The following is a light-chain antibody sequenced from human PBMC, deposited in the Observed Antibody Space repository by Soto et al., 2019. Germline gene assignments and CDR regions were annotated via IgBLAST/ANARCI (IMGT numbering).Light chain of an antibody. J-gene: IGKJ5*01. V-gene: IGKV3-11*01. CDR1: QTISSY. CDR2: GAS. CDR3: QQRSDWPRIT. Sequence: EIVLTQSPGTLSLSPGERATLSCRASQTISSYLAWYQLKRGQAPRLLIYGASNRATGIPARFSGSGSGTDFTLTISSLEPEDFAVYYCQQRSDWPRITFGQGTRLENK.